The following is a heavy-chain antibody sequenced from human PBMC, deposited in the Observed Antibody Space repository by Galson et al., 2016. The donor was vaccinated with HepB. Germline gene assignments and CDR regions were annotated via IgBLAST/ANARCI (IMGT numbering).Heavy chain of an antibody. CDR1: GFTVSTNY. D-gene: IGHD4-23*01. V-gene: IGHV3-53*04. J-gene: IGHJ6*02. CDR3: ARPLPNGGYGMDV. Sequence: SLRLSCAASGFTVSTNYMSWVRQAPGKRLEWVSVIYGGGSTTSADSVQGRFTISRHNSKNTLYLQMNSLRTEDTAVYYCARPLPNGGYGMDVWGQGTTVTVSS. CDR2: IYGGGST.